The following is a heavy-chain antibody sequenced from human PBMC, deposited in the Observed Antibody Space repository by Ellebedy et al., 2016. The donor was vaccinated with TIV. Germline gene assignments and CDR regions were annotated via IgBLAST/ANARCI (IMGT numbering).Heavy chain of an antibody. J-gene: IGHJ6*02. Sequence: PGGSLRLSCAASGFTFSSYWMNWVRQAPGKGLEWVANIKRDGSEKYYVDSVMGRFTISRDNAKNSLNLQMNSLRAEDTAVYYCAGTPGPSSIWHGYFFYGMDVWGQGTTVTVSS. V-gene: IGHV3-7*03. CDR1: GFTFSSYW. CDR3: AGTPGPSSIWHGYFFYGMDV. CDR2: IKRDGSEK. D-gene: IGHD6-13*01.